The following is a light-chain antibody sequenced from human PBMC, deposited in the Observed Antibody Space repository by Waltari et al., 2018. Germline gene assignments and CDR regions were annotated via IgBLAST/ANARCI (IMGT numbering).Light chain of an antibody. J-gene: IGLJ2*01. CDR1: TSDICNHDY. V-gene: IGLV2-14*01. Sequence: QSALTQPASVSGSPGQSITISCTGTTSDICNHDYVSWYQQHPGKAPKLLIYEGTNRPSGVSTRVSGSKSGSTASLTISGLQADDEAHYYCSSYTGGSTLLVFGGGTDLTVL. CDR2: EGT. CDR3: SSYTGGSTLLV.